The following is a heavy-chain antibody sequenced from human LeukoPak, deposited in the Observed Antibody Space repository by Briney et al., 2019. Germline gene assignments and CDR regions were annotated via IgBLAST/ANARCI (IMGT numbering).Heavy chain of an antibody. CDR1: GFTFSSYG. CDR3: AKNPRLEGWIYFDS. J-gene: IGHJ4*02. V-gene: IGHV3-33*03. Sequence: PGGSLRLSCAASGFTFSSYGMHWVRQAPGKGLEWVAVIWYDGSNKYYADSVKGRFTISRDKSKNTQHPQTNSLTAEDTAVYYCAKNPRLEGWIYFDSWGQGILVTVSS. CDR2: IWYDGSNK. D-gene: IGHD1-1*01.